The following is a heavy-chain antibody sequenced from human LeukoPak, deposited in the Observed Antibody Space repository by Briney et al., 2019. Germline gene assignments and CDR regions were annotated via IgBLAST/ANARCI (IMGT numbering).Heavy chain of an antibody. CDR2: ISYDGRNK. D-gene: IGHD3-22*01. Sequence: GGSLRLSCAASGFTFSNYAMHWVRQAPGKGLEWVAVISYDGRNKQYADSAKGRFTISRDNSKNTLYLQTNSLRAEDTAVYYCARGQFRLHSYDGSTFDYWGQGTLVSVSS. J-gene: IGHJ4*02. V-gene: IGHV3-30*04. CDR1: GFTFSNYA. CDR3: ARGQFRLHSYDGSTFDY.